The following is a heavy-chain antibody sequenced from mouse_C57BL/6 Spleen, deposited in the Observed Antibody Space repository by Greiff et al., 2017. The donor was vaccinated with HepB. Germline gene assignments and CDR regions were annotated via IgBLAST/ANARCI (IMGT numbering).Heavy chain of an antibody. D-gene: IGHD1-1*01. V-gene: IGHV2-3*01. J-gene: IGHJ1*03. CDR2: IWGDGST. CDR3: AKEATTVVAWYFDV. Sequence: VQLVESGPGLVAPSQCLSITCTVSGFSFTSYGVSWVRQPPGKGLEWLGVIWGDGSTNYHSALISRLSISKDNSKSQVFLKLNSLQTDDTATYYCAKEATTVVAWYFDVWGTGTTVTVSS. CDR1: GFSFTSYG.